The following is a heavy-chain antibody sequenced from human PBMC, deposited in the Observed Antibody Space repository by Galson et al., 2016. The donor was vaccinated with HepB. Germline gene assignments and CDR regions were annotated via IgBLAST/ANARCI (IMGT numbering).Heavy chain of an antibody. Sequence: SLRLSCAASGFTITSYGMTWVRQAPGKGLEWVSAISGSGVSIYYADTVKGRFTISRDESTNTVYLQMNSLRDEDTAVYYCARSKLGNNFFYYYGMDVWGQGTTVTVSS. CDR2: ISGSGVSI. J-gene: IGHJ6*02. D-gene: IGHD1-1*01. CDR1: GFTITSYG. V-gene: IGHV3-23*01. CDR3: ARSKLGNNFFYYYGMDV.